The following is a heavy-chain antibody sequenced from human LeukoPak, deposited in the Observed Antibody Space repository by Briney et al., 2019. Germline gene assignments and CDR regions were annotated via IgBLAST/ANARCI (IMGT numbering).Heavy chain of an antibody. CDR2: ISGSSGTI. CDR1: GFSFSDYD. Sequence: PGGSLRLSCAASGFSFSDYDMHWVRQGKGKGLDWVAYISGSSGTIHYADSVRGRFSISRDNVQQSLYLQMNSLRAEDTAVYYCEGFGVYGGLWGQGTVVTVSP. V-gene: IGHV3-48*01. CDR3: EGFGVYGGL. J-gene: IGHJ4*02. D-gene: IGHD4-23*01.